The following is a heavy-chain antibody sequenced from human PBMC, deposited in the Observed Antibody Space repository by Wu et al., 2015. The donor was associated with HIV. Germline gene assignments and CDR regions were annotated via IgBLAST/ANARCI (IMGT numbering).Heavy chain of an antibody. Sequence: QVQLVQSGAEVREPGASVKVSCKASGYTFITYDINWVRQATGQGLEWMGWMNVNTGNTGYAHKFQGRVIMTRDTSTNTAYMELKTLDYEDTAVYYCARGQRMVRGALVGDRGQMDVWGQGP. CDR2: MNVNTGNT. D-gene: IGHD3-10*01. V-gene: IGHV1-8*01. CDR3: ARGQRMVRGALVGDRGQMDV. J-gene: IGHJ6*02. CDR1: GYTFITYD.